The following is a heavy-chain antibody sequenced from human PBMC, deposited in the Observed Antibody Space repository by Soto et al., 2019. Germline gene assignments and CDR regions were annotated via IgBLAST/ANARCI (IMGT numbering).Heavy chain of an antibody. Sequence: EVHLLESGGGLVQPGGSLRLSCAASGFIFSSSAMTWVRQAPGKGLEWVSGLSAGGTATYYADSVKGRFTNSRDNSKNTLYLQVNSLRVEDTALYYCASAVGGSSYAYLPADWGHGTRVTVSS. CDR1: GFIFSSSA. V-gene: IGHV3-23*01. CDR2: LSAGGTAT. CDR3: ASAVGGSSYAYLPAD. D-gene: IGHD5-18*01. J-gene: IGHJ4*01.